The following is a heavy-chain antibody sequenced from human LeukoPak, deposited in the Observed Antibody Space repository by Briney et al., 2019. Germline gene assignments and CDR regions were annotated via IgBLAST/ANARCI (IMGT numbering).Heavy chain of an antibody. CDR1: GFTFSRYW. CDR3: AKVPDYYGSGRYH. J-gene: IGHJ4*02. Sequence: GGSLRLSCAASGFTFSRYWMSWVRQAPGKGLEWVANIKQDGSEKYYVDSVKGRFTISRDNAKNSLYLQMNSLRAEDTAVYYCAKVPDYYGSGRYHWGQGTLVTVSS. D-gene: IGHD3-10*01. CDR2: IKQDGSEK. V-gene: IGHV3-7*01.